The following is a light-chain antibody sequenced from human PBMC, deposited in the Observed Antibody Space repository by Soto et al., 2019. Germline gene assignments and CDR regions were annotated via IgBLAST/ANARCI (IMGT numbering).Light chain of an antibody. J-gene: IGLJ1*01. V-gene: IGLV2-23*02. Sequence: QSVLTQPASVAGSPGQSITIPCTGTSGDVGSYNLVSRYQQHPGKAPKLLIYEVTERPSGVSNRFSGSKSGNTASLTISGLQPEDEADYYCCSYAGNSEVFGTGTKLTVL. CDR3: CSYAGNSEV. CDR1: SGDVGSYNL. CDR2: EVT.